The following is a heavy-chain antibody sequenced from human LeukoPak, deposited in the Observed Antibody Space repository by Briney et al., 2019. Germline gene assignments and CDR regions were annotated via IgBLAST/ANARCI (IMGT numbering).Heavy chain of an antibody. D-gene: IGHD2-21*01. Sequence: PGGSLRLSCAASGFTFSSYSMNWVRQAPGKGLEWVSSISSSSSYMYYADSVKGRFTISRDNAKNSLYLQMNSLRAEDTAVYYCARSPMWWWGGMDVWGQGTTVTVSS. CDR1: GFTFSSYS. CDR3: ARSPMWWWGGMDV. J-gene: IGHJ6*02. V-gene: IGHV3-21*01. CDR2: ISSSSSYM.